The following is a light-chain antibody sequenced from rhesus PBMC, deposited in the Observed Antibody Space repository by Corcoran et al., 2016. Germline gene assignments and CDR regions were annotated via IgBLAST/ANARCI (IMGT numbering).Light chain of an antibody. CDR3: EQTLQSPLT. CDR2: EVS. J-gene: IGKJ4*01. CDR1: QSLLHSNGNTY. V-gene: IGKV2-78*01. Sequence: EIVMTQTPLSLSVTPGEPASISCRSSQSLLHSNGNTYLHWYLQKPGQSPQLLIYEVSNRASGVPDRVSGSGSGMDCTLKISRVEAEDVGVYYCEQTLQSPLTFGGGTKVEVE.